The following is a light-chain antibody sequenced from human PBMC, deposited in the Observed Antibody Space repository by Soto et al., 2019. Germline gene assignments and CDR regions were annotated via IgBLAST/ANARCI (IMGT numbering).Light chain of an antibody. J-gene: IGLJ1*01. CDR3: SSYTRSSTLV. CDR2: EVS. Sequence: QSALTQPASVSGSPGQSITISCTGASSDVGAYNYVSWYQQHTGKAPKLMIYEVSNRPSGISDRFSGSKSGNTASLTISGLQAEDEADYYCSSYTRSSTLVFGTGTKLTVL. V-gene: IGLV2-14*01. CDR1: SSDVGAYNY.